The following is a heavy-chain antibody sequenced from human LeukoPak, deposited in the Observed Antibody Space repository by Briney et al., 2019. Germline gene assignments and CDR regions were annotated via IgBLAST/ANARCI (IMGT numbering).Heavy chain of an antibody. J-gene: IGHJ4*02. CDR3: AKESHDNYDILTGYYEREEEGPDY. D-gene: IGHD3-9*01. CDR2: IRYDGSNK. CDR1: GFTFSSYG. Sequence: GGSLRLSCAASGFTFSSYGMHWVRQAPGKGLEWVAFIRYDGSNKYYADSVKGRFTISRDNSKNTLYLQMNSLRAEDTAVYYCAKESHDNYDILTGYYEREEEGPDYWGQGTLVTVSS. V-gene: IGHV3-30*02.